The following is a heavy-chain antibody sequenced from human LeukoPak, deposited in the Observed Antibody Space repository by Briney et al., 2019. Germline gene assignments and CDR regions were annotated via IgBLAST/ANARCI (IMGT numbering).Heavy chain of an antibody. J-gene: IGHJ6*02. V-gene: IGHV1-69*04. Sequence: SVKVSCKASGGTFSSYAISWVRQAPGQGLEWMGRIIPILGIANYAQKFQGRVTITADKSPSTAYMELSSLRSEDTAVYYCRGGESGDYYYGMDVWGQGTTVTVSS. CDR3: RGGESGDYYYGMDV. CDR1: GGTFSSYA. D-gene: IGHD3-10*01. CDR2: IIPILGIA.